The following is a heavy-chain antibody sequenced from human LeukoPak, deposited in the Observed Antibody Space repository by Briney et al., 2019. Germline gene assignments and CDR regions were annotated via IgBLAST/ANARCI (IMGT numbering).Heavy chain of an antibody. D-gene: IGHD2-2*01. Sequence: AGGSLRLSCAASGFTFSNYWMSWVRQAPGKGLEWVANIKQDGSEKYYVDSVKGRFTISRDNAKNSLYLQMNSLRAEDTAVYYCARESRSWYCSSTSCFVDYWGQGTLVTV. CDR1: GFTFSNYW. J-gene: IGHJ4*02. V-gene: IGHV3-7*01. CDR2: IKQDGSEK. CDR3: ARESRSWYCSSTSCFVDY.